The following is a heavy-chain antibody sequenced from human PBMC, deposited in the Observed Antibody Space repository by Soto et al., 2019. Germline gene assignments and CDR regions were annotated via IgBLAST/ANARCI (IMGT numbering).Heavy chain of an antibody. CDR1: GFTFSSYV. Sequence: GGSLRLSCAASGFTFSSYVMSWVRQAPGKGLEWVSTISGSGGSTYYADSVKGRFTISRDNSKNTLYLQMNSLRAEDTAVYYCAKAEHSGYNFLGYYYYGMDVWGQGTTVTVSS. J-gene: IGHJ6*02. D-gene: IGHD5-12*01. CDR3: AKAEHSGYNFLGYYYYGMDV. V-gene: IGHV3-23*01. CDR2: ISGSGGST.